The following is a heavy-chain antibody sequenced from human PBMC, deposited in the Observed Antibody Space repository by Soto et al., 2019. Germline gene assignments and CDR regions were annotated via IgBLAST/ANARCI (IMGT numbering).Heavy chain of an antibody. CDR2: ISGSGGST. D-gene: IGHD3-10*01. CDR3: AATAGHECYFGY. CDR1: GFTFSSYA. J-gene: IGHJ4*02. V-gene: IGHV3-23*01. Sequence: EVQLLESGGGLVQPGGSLRLSCAASGFTFSSYAMSWVRQAPWKGLEWVSAISGSGGSTYYEDSVKGRFTVSRDNSKNTLYLQMSSLRAEDTAVYYCAATAGHECYFGYWGQGTLVTVSS.